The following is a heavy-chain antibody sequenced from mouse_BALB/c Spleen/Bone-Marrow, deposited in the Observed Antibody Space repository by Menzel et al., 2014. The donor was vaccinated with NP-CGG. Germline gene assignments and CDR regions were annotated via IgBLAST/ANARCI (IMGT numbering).Heavy chain of an antibody. CDR1: GYSFTSYY. Sequence: VKLQESGPELVKPGASVKMSCKASGYSFTSYYIHWVKQRPGQGLEWIGWIFPGSDNTKYNEKFKGKATLTADTSSSTAYMHHSSLTSEDSAVYFCARDWDEYYFDYWGQGTTLTVSS. CDR2: IFPGSDNT. J-gene: IGHJ2*01. D-gene: IGHD4-1*01. V-gene: IGHV1-66*01. CDR3: ARDWDEYYFDY.